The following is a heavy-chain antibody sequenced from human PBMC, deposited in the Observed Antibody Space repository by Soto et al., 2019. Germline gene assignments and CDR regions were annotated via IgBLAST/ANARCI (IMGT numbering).Heavy chain of an antibody. V-gene: IGHV1-69*12. CDR1: GGTFSSYV. CDR2: IIPIFGTT. D-gene: IGHD2-15*01. Sequence: VRLLLSGAEVKNPGSSVKVSCKASGGTFSSYVINWVRQAPGEGLEWMGGIIPIFGTTNYAQKFQGRATITAGESTRTAYMDLSGLRSEDTAVYYCARGGVVVDPRVKYDYGLDAWGQGTTVTVSS. CDR3: ARGGVVVDPRVKYDYGLDA. J-gene: IGHJ6*02.